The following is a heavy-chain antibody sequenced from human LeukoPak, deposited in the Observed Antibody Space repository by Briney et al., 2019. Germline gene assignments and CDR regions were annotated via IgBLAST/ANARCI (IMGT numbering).Heavy chain of an antibody. V-gene: IGHV3-30*04. D-gene: IGHD4-23*01. J-gene: IGHJ4*02. CDR2: ISYDGSNK. CDR3: ARSLRWHYFDY. Sequence: GGSLRLSCAASGFTFSRYAMHWVRQAPGKGLEWVAVISYDGSNKYYADSVKGRFTISRDNSKNTLYLQMNSLRAEDTAVYYCARSLRWHYFDYWGQGTLVTVSS. CDR1: GFTFSRYA.